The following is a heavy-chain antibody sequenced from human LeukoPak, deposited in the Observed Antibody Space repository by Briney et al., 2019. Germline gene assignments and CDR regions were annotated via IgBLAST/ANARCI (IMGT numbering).Heavy chain of an antibody. CDR1: GGSISSGDYY. J-gene: IGHJ3*02. CDR3: ARGKTTYYYDSSGSFDI. V-gene: IGHV4-30-4*08. Sequence: PSETLSLTCTASGGSISSGDYYWSWIRQPPGKGLEWIGYIYYSGSTFHYNPSLKSRVSISMDTSKNQFSLRLSSVTAADTAVYYCARGKTTYYYDSSGSFDIWGQGTMVTVSS. D-gene: IGHD3-22*01. CDR2: IYYSGST.